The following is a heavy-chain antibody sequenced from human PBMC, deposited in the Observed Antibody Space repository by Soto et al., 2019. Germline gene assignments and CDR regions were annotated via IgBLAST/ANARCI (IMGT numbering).Heavy chain of an antibody. D-gene: IGHD2-2*01. V-gene: IGHV4-39*01. J-gene: IGHJ3*02. CDR2: IYYSGST. CDR3: ARRGIYCSSTSCPTNAFDI. Sequence: QLQLQESGPGLVKPSETLSLTCTVSGGSISSSSYYWGWIRQPPGKGLEGIGSIYYSGSTYYNPSLKSRVTISVDTSKNQFSLKLSSVTAADTAVYYCARRGIYCSSTSCPTNAFDIWGQGTMVTVSS. CDR1: GGSISSSSYY.